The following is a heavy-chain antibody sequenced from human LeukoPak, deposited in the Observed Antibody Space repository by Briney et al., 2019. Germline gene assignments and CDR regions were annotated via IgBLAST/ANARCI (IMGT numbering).Heavy chain of an antibody. Sequence: ASVKVCCKASGYTFTGYYMHWVRQAPGQGLEWMGWINPNSGGTNYAQKCQGRVTMTRDTSISTAYMELSRLRSDDTAVYYCASGAPGQAARPYYYYYYMDVWGKGTTVTVSS. D-gene: IGHD6-6*01. CDR3: ASGAPGQAARPYYYYYYMDV. CDR1: GYTFTGYY. CDR2: INPNSGGT. V-gene: IGHV1-2*02. J-gene: IGHJ6*03.